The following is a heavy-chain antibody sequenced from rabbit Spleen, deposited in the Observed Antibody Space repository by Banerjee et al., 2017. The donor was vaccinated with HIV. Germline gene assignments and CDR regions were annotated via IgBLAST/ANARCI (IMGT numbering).Heavy chain of an antibody. D-gene: IGHD1-1*01. Sequence: QKRLVVSGGGLVQPCGSLKLSCKVSGFDFSSYGESLVCQAPRKGLVWIVYIYPVFGITSNENWVNGRFPLCITSSNTVTMQATGLAVADAATYFCASDTGAYHYIDVYFNLGGRGTLVTV. CDR1: GFDFSSYG. CDR3: ASDTGAYHYIDVYFNL. CDR2: IYPVFGIT. V-gene: IGHV1S47*01. J-gene: IGHJ4*01.